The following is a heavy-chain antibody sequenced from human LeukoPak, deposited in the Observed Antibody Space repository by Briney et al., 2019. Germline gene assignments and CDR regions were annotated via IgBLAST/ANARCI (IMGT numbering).Heavy chain of an antibody. Sequence: GESLKISCKGSGYSFTNYWIGWVRQMPGKGLEWMGIIYPGDSDTRYSPSFRGQVTFSADKSISTAYLQWSSLKASDTAMYYCARHGGYGGNQKAHFDYWGQGTLVTVSS. V-gene: IGHV5-51*01. CDR3: ARHGGYGGNQKAHFDY. CDR1: GYSFTNYW. J-gene: IGHJ4*02. D-gene: IGHD4-23*01. CDR2: IYPGDSDT.